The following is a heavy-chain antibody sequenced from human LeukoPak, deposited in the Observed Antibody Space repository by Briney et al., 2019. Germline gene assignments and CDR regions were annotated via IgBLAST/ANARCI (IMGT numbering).Heavy chain of an antibody. D-gene: IGHD1-14*01. CDR1: GFTVSSNY. J-gene: IGHJ3*02. V-gene: IGHV3-53*01. CDR3: ARGEPRGHDAFDI. Sequence: GGSLRLSCAASGFTVSSNYMSWVRQAPGKGLEWVSVIYTGGGTYYADSVKGRFTISRDNSKNTLYLQMNSLRAEDTAVYYCARGEPRGHDAFDIWGQGTMVTVSS. CDR2: IYTGGGT.